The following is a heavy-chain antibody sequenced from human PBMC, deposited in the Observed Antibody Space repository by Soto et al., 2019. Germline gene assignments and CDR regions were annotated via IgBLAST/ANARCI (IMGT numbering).Heavy chain of an antibody. CDR1: GASINNNDHY. CDR2: VYYSGST. D-gene: IGHD3-22*01. CDR3: ARMSYFYDKWYFDL. J-gene: IGHJ2*01. V-gene: IGHV4-30-4*01. Sequence: QLQQSGPGLVMPSQTLSLTCTVSGASINNNDHYWSWIRQTPGKGLEWIGYVYYSGSTDYIPSLKSRLSMSIDKSQNQFTLKLNSVTAADTATYYCARMSYFYDKWYFDLWGRGTLVTVSS.